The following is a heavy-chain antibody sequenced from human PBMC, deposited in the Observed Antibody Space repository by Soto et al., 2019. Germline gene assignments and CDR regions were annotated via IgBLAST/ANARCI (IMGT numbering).Heavy chain of an antibody. D-gene: IGHD5-18*01. CDR1: GFTFSSYA. V-gene: IGHV3-23*01. CDR2: ISDSGSST. CDR3: AKRAIQLWLSSR. J-gene: IGHJ1*01. Sequence: GGSLRLSCAASGFTFSSYAMSWVRQAPGKGLEWVSAISDSGSSTYYADSVKGRFTISRDNSKNTLYLQMNSLRAEDTAVYYCAKRAIQLWLSSRWGQGTLVTVSS.